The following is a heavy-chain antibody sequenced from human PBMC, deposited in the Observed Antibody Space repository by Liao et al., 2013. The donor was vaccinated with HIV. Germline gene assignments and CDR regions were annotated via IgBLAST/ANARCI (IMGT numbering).Heavy chain of an antibody. CDR2: IFYSGST. V-gene: IGHV4-30-4*08. D-gene: IGHD3-22*01. CDR3: ARAPQYYDSSVYPMHYFDH. J-gene: IGHJ4*02. Sequence: QVQLQESGPGLVKPSQTLSLTCTVSGGSINSGDYYWSWIRQPPGKGLEWIGYIFYSGSTYYNPSLKSRVTISVDVSKNQFSLKLSSVNAADTAVYYCARAPQYYDSSVYPMHYFDHWGQGTLVTVSS. CDR1: GGSINSGDYY.